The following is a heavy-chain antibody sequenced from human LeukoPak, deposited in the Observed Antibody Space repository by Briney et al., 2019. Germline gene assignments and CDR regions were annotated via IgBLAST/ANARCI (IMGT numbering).Heavy chain of an antibody. D-gene: IGHD4-11*01. J-gene: IGHJ1*01. CDR1: GGSFSGYY. V-gene: IGHV4-34*01. CDR3: ARSVSYYRNLEYFQH. CDR2: INHSGST. Sequence: PSETLSLTCAVYGGSFSGYYWSRIRQPPGKGLEWIGEINHSGSTNYNPSLKSRVTISVDTSKNQFSLKLSSVTAADTAVYYCARSVSYYRNLEYFQHWGQGTLVTVSS.